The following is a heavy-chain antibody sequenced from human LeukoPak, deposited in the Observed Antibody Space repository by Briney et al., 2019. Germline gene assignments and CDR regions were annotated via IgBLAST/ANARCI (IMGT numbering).Heavy chain of an antibody. D-gene: IGHD5-18*01. J-gene: IGHJ6*02. V-gene: IGHV3-30-3*01. CDR1: GYTFSSYA. CDR3: ARVKGRGYSYGPYYYYGMDV. Sequence: GGSLRLSCAASGYTFSSYAMHWVRQAPGKGLEWVAVISYDGSNKYYADSVKGRFTISRDNSKNTLYLQMNSLRAEDTAVYYCARVKGRGYSYGPYYYYGMDVWGQGTTVTVSS. CDR2: ISYDGSNK.